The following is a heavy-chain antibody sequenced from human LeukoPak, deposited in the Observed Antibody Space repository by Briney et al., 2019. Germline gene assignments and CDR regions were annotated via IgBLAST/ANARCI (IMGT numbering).Heavy chain of an antibody. Sequence: PGGSLRLSCAASGFTFRSYAMSWVRQAPGKGLEWISGISNSGVTPYYADSVKGRFSISRDNSKNTVYLQMSSLRVDDTAIYYCRGHRYGYEVDYWGQGALVTVSS. D-gene: IGHD5-18*01. J-gene: IGHJ4*02. CDR3: RGHRYGYEVDY. V-gene: IGHV3-23*01. CDR1: GFTFRSYA. CDR2: ISNSGVTP.